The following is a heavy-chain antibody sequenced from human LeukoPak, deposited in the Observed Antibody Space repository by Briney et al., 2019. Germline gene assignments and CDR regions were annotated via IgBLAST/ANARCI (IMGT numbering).Heavy chain of an antibody. CDR2: INPNSGGT. V-gene: IGHV1-2*02. J-gene: IGHJ4*01. CDR1: GYTFTGYY. CDR3: ARDSGDTAIVAV. D-gene: IGHD5-18*01. Sequence: ASVKVSCKASGYTFTGYYMHWVRQAPGQGLEWMGWINPNSGGTNYAQKFQGRVTMTRDTSISTAYMELSRLRSDDTAVYYCARDSGDTAIVAVWGQGTLVTVSS.